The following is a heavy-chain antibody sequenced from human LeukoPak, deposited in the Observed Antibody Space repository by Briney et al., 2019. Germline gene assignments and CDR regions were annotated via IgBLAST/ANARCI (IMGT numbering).Heavy chain of an antibody. J-gene: IGHJ6*02. CDR1: GFTFRSFA. CDR3: AKGDSYYDFCMDV. CDR2: ISGSGART. Sequence: GGSLRLSCAASGFTFRSFAMTWVRLAPGKGLEWVSSISGSGARTYYADSVKGRFTISRDNSKNTLYLQMDSLRAEDTAVYYCAKGDSYYDFCMDVWGQGTTVTVSS. D-gene: IGHD3-3*01. V-gene: IGHV3-23*01.